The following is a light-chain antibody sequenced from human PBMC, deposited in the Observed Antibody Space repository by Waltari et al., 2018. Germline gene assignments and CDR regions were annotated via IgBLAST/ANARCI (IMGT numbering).Light chain of an antibody. J-gene: IGKJ1*01. Sequence: DIVMTQSPDSLAVSLGERATIHSKSSQNVLYRDTNKNYLTWYQQKQGHPPKLLFPWASIRESGVPDRLSASGSGTDFTLTISSLQAEDVAVYYCHQHYTTPWTFGQGTKVEIK. CDR3: HQHYTTPWT. CDR2: WAS. CDR1: QNVLYRDTNKNY. V-gene: IGKV4-1*01.